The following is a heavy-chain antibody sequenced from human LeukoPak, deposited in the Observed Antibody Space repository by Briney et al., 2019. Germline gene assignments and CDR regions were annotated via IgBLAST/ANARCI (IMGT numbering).Heavy chain of an antibody. J-gene: IGHJ5*02. CDR1: GYTFTGYY. CDR2: ISAYNGNT. CDR3: ARESVYYDILTGYYPNGRWFDP. V-gene: IGHV1-18*04. D-gene: IGHD3-9*01. Sequence: ASVTVSCTASGYTFTGYYMQWVRQAPGQGLEWMGWISAYNGNTNYAQKLQGRVTMTTDTSTSTAYMELRSLRSDDTAVYYCARESVYYDILTGYYPNGRWFDPWGQGTLVTVSS.